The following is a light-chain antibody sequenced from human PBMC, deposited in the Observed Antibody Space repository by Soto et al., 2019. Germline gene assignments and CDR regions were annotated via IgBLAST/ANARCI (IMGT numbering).Light chain of an antibody. Sequence: EIVLTQSPGTLSLSPGEGATLSWRASQSVSSSYLAWYQQKPGQAPRLLIYGASSRATGIPDRFSGSGSGTDFTLTISRLEPEDFAVYYCQQYGSSPPSSTFGQGTRLEI. V-gene: IGKV3-20*01. CDR1: QSVSSSY. J-gene: IGKJ5*01. CDR3: QQYGSSPPSST. CDR2: GAS.